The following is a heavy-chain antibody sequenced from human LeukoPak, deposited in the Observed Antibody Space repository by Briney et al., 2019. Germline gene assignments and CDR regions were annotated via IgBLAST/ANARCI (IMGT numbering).Heavy chain of an antibody. CDR2: ISGSGGST. J-gene: IGHJ1*01. CDR1: GFTFSSYW. D-gene: IGHD2-15*01. CDR3: AKEKGYCSGGSCYYAEYFQH. Sequence: PGGSLRLSCAASGFTFSSYWMSWVRQAPGKGLEWVSAISGSGGSTYYADSVKGRFTISRDNSKNTLYLQMNSLRAEDTAVYYCAKEKGYCSGGSCYYAEYFQHWGQGTLVTVSS. V-gene: IGHV3-23*01.